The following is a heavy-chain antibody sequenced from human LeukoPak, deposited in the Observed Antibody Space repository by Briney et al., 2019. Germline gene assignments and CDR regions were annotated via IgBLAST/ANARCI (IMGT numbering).Heavy chain of an antibody. V-gene: IGHV1-69*04. CDR2: IIPILGIA. Sequence: ASVKLSCKASGGTFSSYAISWVRQAPGQGLEWMGRIIPILGIANYAQKFQGRVTITADKSTSTAYMELSSLRSEDTAVYYCAIAELRYYFDYWGQGTRVTVSS. D-gene: IGHD3-16*01. CDR3: AIAELRYYFDY. J-gene: IGHJ4*02. CDR1: GGTFSSYA.